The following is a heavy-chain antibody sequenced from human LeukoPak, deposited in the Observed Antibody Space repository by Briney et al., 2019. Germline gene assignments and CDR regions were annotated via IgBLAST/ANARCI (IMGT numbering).Heavy chain of an antibody. CDR2: INPNSGGT. D-gene: IGHD5-12*01. Sequence: GASVKVPCKASGYSFTGYYMHWVRQAPGQGLEWMGYINPNSGGTDYAQKFQGRVTMTRDTSISTAYMELSRLTSDDTAVYYCAGLSGYDPYYFDYWGQGTLVAVSS. J-gene: IGHJ4*02. CDR3: AGLSGYDPYYFDY. V-gene: IGHV1-2*02. CDR1: GYSFTGYY.